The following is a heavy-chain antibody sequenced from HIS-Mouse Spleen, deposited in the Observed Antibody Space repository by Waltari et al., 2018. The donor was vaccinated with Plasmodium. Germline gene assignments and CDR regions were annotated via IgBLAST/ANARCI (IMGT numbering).Heavy chain of an antibody. D-gene: IGHD6-13*01. CDR1: GFTFGSYW. CDR2: IKQDGSEK. J-gene: IGHJ2*01. CDR3: ASSWYWYFDL. Sequence: EVQLVESGGGLVQPGGSLRLSCAASGFTFGSYWMSWVRQAPGKGLEWVANIKQDGSEKYYVDSVKGRFTISRDNAKNSLYLQMNRLRAEDTAVYYCASSWYWYFDLWGRGTLVTVSS. V-gene: IGHV3-7*01.